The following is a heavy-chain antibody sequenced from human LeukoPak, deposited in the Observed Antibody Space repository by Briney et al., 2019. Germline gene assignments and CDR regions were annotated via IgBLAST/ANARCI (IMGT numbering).Heavy chain of an antibody. V-gene: IGHV4-59*01. CDR1: GGSFGLYH. CDR2: IFYNGST. CDR3: ARQGYNSGWYYFDY. Sequence: SETLSLTCTVSGGSFGLYHWSWIRQPPGKGLEWIGYIFYNGSTKYNISLKSRLTISIDTSKNQFSLKLSSVTAADTAVYYCARQGYNSGWYYFDYWGQGTLVTVSS. D-gene: IGHD6-19*01. J-gene: IGHJ4*02.